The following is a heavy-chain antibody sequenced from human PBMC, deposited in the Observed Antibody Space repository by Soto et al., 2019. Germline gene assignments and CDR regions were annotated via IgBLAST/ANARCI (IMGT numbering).Heavy chain of an antibody. D-gene: IGHD6-19*01. J-gene: IGHJ4*02. V-gene: IGHV1-3*01. Sequence: QVQLVQSGAEVKRPGASVKVSCKATGYTFTSYAIHWVRQAPGQRLEWMGWINAGNGNTKYSQKFQDRVTITRDTSASTAYMELSSLRSEDTAVYYCARDLGGWPDYWGQGTLVTVSS. CDR3: ARDLGGWPDY. CDR2: INAGNGNT. CDR1: GYTFTSYA.